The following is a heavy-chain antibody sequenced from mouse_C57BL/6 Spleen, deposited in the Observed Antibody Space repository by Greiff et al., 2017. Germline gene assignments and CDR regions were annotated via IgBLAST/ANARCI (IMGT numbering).Heavy chain of an antibody. CDR3: ARDGAVYWYFDV. J-gene: IGHJ1*03. Sequence: EVKLMESGPGLVKPSQSLSLTCSVTGYSITSGYYWNWIRQFPGNKLEWMGYISYDGSNNYNPSLKNRISITRDTSKHQFFLKLNSVTTEDTATYYCARDGAVYWYFDVWGTGTTVTVSS. V-gene: IGHV3-6*01. CDR1: GYSITSGYY. CDR2: ISYDGSN.